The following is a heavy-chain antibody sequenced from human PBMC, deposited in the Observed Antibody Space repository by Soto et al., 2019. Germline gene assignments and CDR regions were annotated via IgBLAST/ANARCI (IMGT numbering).Heavy chain of an antibody. CDR1: GFTFSLYG. CDR3: ARVGHNGYDLDFDY. J-gene: IGHJ4*02. CDR2: IWNDGSEK. V-gene: IGHV3-33*01. D-gene: IGHD5-12*01. Sequence: PGGSLRLSCAASGFTFSLYGMHWVRQAPGKGLEWVAVIWNDGSEKNYADSVKGRFTLSGDSSKNTLYPEMNSLRVEDTAVYYCARVGHNGYDLDFDYWGQGTLVTVSS.